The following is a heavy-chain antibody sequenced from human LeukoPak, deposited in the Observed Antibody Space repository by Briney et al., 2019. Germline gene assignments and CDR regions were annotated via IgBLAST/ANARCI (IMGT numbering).Heavy chain of an antibody. CDR1: GLTFGDYA. CDR2: INWNSGSI. CDR3: AKGPMHEAVAGHFDY. Sequence: PGGSLRLSCAASGLTFGDYAMHWVRQAPGKGLEWVSGINWNSGSIRYADSVKGRFTISRDNAENSLYLQMNSLRTEDTALYYCAKGPMHEAVAGHFDYWGQGTLVTVSS. J-gene: IGHJ4*02. D-gene: IGHD6-19*01. V-gene: IGHV3-9*01.